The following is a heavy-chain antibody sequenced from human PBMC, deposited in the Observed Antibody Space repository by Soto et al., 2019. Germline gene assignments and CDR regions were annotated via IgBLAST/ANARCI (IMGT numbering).Heavy chain of an antibody. CDR3: ARGGTDWVTIVSFDY. V-gene: IGHV1-46*01. D-gene: IGHD3-16*01. CDR1: GYTFTNYY. CDR2: IHYSGAPP. J-gene: IGHJ4*02. Sequence: QVQLVQSGAEVKRPGASVKVSCKASGYTFTNYYMHWVRQAPGQGLEWTGLIHYSGAPPTYAQKFQGRVSMARETSTSTGYVELSSLTSVDTAVYYCARGGTDWVTIVSFDYWGQGTLVTVSS.